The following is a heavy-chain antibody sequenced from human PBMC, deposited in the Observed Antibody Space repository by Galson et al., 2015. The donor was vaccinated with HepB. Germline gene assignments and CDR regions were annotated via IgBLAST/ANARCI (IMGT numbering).Heavy chain of an antibody. D-gene: IGHD3-22*01. CDR2: INPRSGGT. CDR1: GYTFTSYY. J-gene: IGHJ4*02. V-gene: IGHV1-2*06. CDR3: ARGCVFYDSRGYVHFFDY. Sequence: SVKVSCKASGYTFTSYYMHWVRQAPGEGLEWMGRINPRSGGTNYAQKSQGRVTMTRDSSISTVYMELGRLRSEDTAVYYCARGCVFYDSRGYVHFFDYWGPGTLGTGPS.